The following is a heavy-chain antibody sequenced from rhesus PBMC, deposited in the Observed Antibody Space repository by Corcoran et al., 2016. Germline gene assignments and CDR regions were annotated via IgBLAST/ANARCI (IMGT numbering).Heavy chain of an antibody. J-gene: IGHJ4*01. Sequence: QVPLVQSGAEIKPPGASVKLSCKSSGYPFTSYSMHWVRQAPGKGLEWIGLIAPDNGNKGYAQNFQGRVTITTDTSTSTGYMELSSLRSEDTAVYYCTRGGNWNLDYWGQGVLVTVSS. D-gene: IGHD1-26*01. V-gene: IGHV1-1*01. CDR2: IAPDNGNK. CDR3: TRGGNWNLDY. CDR1: GYPFTSYS.